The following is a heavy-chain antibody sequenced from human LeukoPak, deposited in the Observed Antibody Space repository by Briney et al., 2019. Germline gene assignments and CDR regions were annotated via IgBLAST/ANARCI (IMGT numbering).Heavy chain of an antibody. Sequence: PSETLSLTCSVSGYSISSGYYWGWIRQPPGKGLEWIGTIYHSGSTYYNPSLKSRVTISVDTSKNQFSLRLRSVTAADTAVYYCAREYCSGGSCYLDNWGQGTLVPVSS. CDR2: IYHSGST. CDR1: GYSISSGYY. V-gene: IGHV4-38-2*02. CDR3: AREYCSGGSCYLDN. J-gene: IGHJ4*02. D-gene: IGHD2-15*01.